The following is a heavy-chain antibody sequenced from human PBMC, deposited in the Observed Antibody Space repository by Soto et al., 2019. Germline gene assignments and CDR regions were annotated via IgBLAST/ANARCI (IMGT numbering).Heavy chain of an antibody. D-gene: IGHD6-6*01. Sequence: SGPTLVNPPQTLTLTCTFSGFSLSTTGMRVSWIRQPPGKALEWLARIDWDNDKFYSPSLKTRLTISKDTSKNQVVLTMTNMDPVDTATFYCARSEYSSSTGGDYYGMDVWGQGTTVTVSS. J-gene: IGHJ6*02. CDR1: GFSLSTTGMR. CDR3: ARSEYSSSTGGDYYGMDV. V-gene: IGHV2-70*04. CDR2: IDWDNDK.